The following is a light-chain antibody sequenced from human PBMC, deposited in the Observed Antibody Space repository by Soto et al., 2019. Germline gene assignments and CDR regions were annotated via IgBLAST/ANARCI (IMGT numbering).Light chain of an antibody. CDR3: QQYNSYWT. CDR2: KAS. Sequence: DIQMTQSPSTLSASVGDRVTITCRASQSISSWLAWYQQKPGKAPKLLIYKASSLESGVPSRFSGSGSGKEFTLTISSLQPDDFETYYCQQYNSYWTFGQGTKVEIK. J-gene: IGKJ1*01. CDR1: QSISSW. V-gene: IGKV1-5*03.